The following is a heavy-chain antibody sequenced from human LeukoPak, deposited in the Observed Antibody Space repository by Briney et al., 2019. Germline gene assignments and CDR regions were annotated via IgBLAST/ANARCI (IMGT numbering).Heavy chain of an antibody. CDR3: ARAPSFGDYGGDY. J-gene: IGHJ4*02. D-gene: IGHD4-17*01. CDR2: ISAYSGDT. V-gene: IGHV1-18*01. CDR1: GGTFSSYA. Sequence: ASVKVSCKASGGTFSSYAISWVRQAPGQGLEWMGWISAYSGDTNYAQRLQGRLTMTTDTSPTTAYLELRSLTSDDTAVYYCARAPSFGDYGGDYWGQGTLVTVSS.